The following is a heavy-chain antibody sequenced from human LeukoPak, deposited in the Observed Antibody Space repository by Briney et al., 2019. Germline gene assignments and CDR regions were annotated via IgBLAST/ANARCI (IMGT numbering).Heavy chain of an antibody. J-gene: IGHJ4*02. D-gene: IGHD4-17*01. Sequence: ASVKVSCKASVYTFTSYDINWVRQATGQGLEWMGWMNPNSGNTGYAQKFQGRVTMTRNPSISTAYMELRSLRSQDTAVYYCARGLRRNRRYYFDYWGQGTLVTVYS. V-gene: IGHV1-8*01. CDR1: VYTFTSYD. CDR3: ARGLRRNRRYYFDY. CDR2: MNPNSGNT.